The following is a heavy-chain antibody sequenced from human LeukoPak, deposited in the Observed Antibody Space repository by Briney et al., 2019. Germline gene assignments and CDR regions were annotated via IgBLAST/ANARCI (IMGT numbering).Heavy chain of an antibody. V-gene: IGHV1-24*01. CDR1: GYTLTELS. J-gene: IGHJ4*02. D-gene: IGHD2-2*01. CDR2: FDPEDGET. CDR3: ATYPIVVVPAAKGYFDY. Sequence: ASVKVSCKVSGYTLTELSMHWVRQAPGKGLEWMGGFDPEDGETIYAQKFQGRVTMTEDTSTDTAYMELSSLRSEDTAVYYCATYPIVVVPAAKGYFDYWGQGTLVTVSS.